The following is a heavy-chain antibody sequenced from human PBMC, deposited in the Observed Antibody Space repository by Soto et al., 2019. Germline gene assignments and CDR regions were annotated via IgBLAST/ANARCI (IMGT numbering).Heavy chain of an antibody. V-gene: IGHV1-69*02. CDR2: IIPILGIA. CDR1: GGTFSSYT. CDR3: ASFEHSSSSLEAFDI. Sequence: SVKVSCKASGGTFSSYTISWVRQAPGQGLEWMGRIIPILGIANYAQKFQGRVTITADKSTSTAYMELSSLRSEDTAVYYCASFEHSSSSLEAFDIWGQGTMVTVSS. D-gene: IGHD6-6*01. J-gene: IGHJ3*02.